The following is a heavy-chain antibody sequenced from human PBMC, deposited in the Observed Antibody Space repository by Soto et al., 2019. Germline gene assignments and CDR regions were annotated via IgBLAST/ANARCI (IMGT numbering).Heavy chain of an antibody. CDR2: IYSGGST. V-gene: IGHV3-53*01. CDR3: ARVWGYYNVAYYFDY. J-gene: IGHJ4*02. CDR1: GFTVSSNY. Sequence: PGGSLRLSCAASGFTVSSNYMSWVRQAPGKGLEWVSVIYSGGSTYYADPVKGRFTISRDNSKNTLYLQMKSLRAEDTAVYYCARVWGYYNVAYYFDYWGQGTLVTVSS. D-gene: IGHD3-9*01.